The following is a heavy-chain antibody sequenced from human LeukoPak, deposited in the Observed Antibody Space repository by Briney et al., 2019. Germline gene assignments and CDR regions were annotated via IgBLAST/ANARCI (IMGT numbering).Heavy chain of an antibody. D-gene: IGHD1-26*01. CDR3: AKAYGGSYSIDY. CDR1: GFTFSDYA. V-gene: IGHV3-23*01. CDR2: ISGSGSST. J-gene: IGHJ4*02. Sequence: GGSLRLSCAASGFTFSDYAMTWFRQAPGKGLEWVSTISGSGSSTYYTDSVKGRFTISRDNPKNTLSLQMNSLRAEDTAIYYCAKAYGGSYSIDYWGPGTLVTVSS.